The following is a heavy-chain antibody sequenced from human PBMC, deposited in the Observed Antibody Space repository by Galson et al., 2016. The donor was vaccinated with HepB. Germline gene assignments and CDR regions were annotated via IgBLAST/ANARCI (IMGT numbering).Heavy chain of an antibody. CDR1: GFSLSTSGVA. V-gene: IGHV2-5*02. CDR3: AHRSGGAYYYDGRGYPHYFDS. Sequence: PALVKPTQTLTLTCTFSGFSLSTSGVAVGWIRQPPGKALEWLALIYWADDKRYSPSLKTRLTITKDTPKNQLVLRMTNMDPVDTATYYCAHRSGGAYYYDGRGYPHYFDSWGLGTLVTVSS. J-gene: IGHJ4*02. D-gene: IGHD3-22*01. CDR2: IYWADDK.